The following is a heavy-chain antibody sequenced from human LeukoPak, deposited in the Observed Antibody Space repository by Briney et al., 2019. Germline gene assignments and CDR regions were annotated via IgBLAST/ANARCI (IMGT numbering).Heavy chain of an antibody. CDR2: IYYSGST. V-gene: IGHV4-59*01. D-gene: IGHD3-3*01. J-gene: IGHJ6*03. CDR1: GGSISTYY. CDR3: ARTYYDLWSGSRDCYMDI. Sequence: NPSETLSLTCTVSGGSISTYYWSWIRQPPGKGLEWIGYIYYSGSTNYNPSLKSRVAISADMSKNQFSLRLSSVTAADTAVYYCARTYYDLWSGSRDCYMDIWGEGTAVTVSS.